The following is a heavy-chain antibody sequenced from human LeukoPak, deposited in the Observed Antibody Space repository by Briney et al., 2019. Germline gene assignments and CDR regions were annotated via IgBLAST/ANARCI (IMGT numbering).Heavy chain of an antibody. CDR2: IWNSGNS. V-gene: IGHV4-31*03. CDR3: ARYHCGSTYCPGVDF. CDR1: AGSINSDGYF. D-gene: IGHD2-2*01. J-gene: IGHJ4*02. Sequence: PSETLSLTCTVSAGSINSDGYFWTWIRQHPGEGLEWIGYIWNSGNSYYNPSLSSRVIISADSSKSTFSLKLSSVTAADTAVYYCARYHCGSTYCPGVDFYGQGTLVTVSS.